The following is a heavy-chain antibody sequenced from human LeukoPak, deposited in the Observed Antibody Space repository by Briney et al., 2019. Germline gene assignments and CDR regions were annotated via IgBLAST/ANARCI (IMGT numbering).Heavy chain of an antibody. Sequence: PSETLSLTCTVSGGSISSSSYYWGWIRQPPGKGLEWIGSIYYSGSTYYNPSLKSRVTISVDTSKNQFSLKLSSVTAADTAVYYCARASGGYFDWLTPRGDTYYFDYWGQGTLVTVSS. CDR1: GGSISSSSYY. CDR2: IYYSGST. D-gene: IGHD3-9*01. V-gene: IGHV4-39*01. J-gene: IGHJ4*02. CDR3: ARASGGYFDWLTPRGDTYYFDY.